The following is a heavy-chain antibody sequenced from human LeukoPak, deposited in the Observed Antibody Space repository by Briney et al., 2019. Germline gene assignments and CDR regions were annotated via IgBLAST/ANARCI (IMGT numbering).Heavy chain of an antibody. CDR2: IIPIFGTA. J-gene: IGHJ4*02. CDR1: GGTFSSYV. Sequence: GSSVKVSCKAYGGTFSSYVVSWVRQAPGQGLEWMGGIIPIFGTANYAQKFQGRVTITTDESTSTAYMELSSLRSEDTAVYFCARGHSGSYYADFDWGQGTLVTVSS. CDR3: ARGHSGSYYADFD. V-gene: IGHV1-69*05. D-gene: IGHD1-26*01.